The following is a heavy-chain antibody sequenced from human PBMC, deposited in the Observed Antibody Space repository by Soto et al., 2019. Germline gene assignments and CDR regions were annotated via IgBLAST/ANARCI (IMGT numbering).Heavy chain of an antibody. D-gene: IGHD3-16*02. CDR3: AKALGELSPESYDY. Sequence: QVQLVESGGGVGQPGRSLRLSCAASGFTFSDYAMHWVRQAPGKGLEWVAVISFDGSERYHADSVKGRFTISRDNSKNTLNLQMDSLRVDDTAVYYCAKALGELSPESYDYWGQGTLITVSS. J-gene: IGHJ4*02. V-gene: IGHV3-30*18. CDR2: ISFDGSER. CDR1: GFTFSDYA.